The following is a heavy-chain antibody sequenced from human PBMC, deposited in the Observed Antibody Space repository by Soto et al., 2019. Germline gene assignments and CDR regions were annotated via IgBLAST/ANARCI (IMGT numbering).Heavy chain of an antibody. CDR2: ISAYNGNT. CDR3: ARDLTTVTTNDDFDI. V-gene: IGHV1-18*01. J-gene: IGHJ3*02. Sequence: QVQLVQSGAEVKKPGASVKVSCKASGYTFTSYGISGVRQAPGQGLEWMGWISAYNGNTNYAQKLQGRVTMTTDTSTSTAYMELRSLRSDDTAVYYCARDLTTVTTNDDFDIWGQGTMVTVSA. CDR1: GYTFTSYG. D-gene: IGHD4-17*01.